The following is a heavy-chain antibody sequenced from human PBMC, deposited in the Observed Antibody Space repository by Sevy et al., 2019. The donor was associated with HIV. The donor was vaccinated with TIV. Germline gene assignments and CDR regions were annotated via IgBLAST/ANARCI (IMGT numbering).Heavy chain of an antibody. D-gene: IGHD2-21*02. V-gene: IGHV3-20*04. CDR2: INWDGCST. Sequence: GGSLRLSCAASGFTFDDYGMSWVRQAPGKGLEWVSGINWDGCSTGYADSVKGRFIISRDNARNSLYLQMNRLRGEDTAFYYCARERSCGGDCYYFDNWGQGTLVTVSS. J-gene: IGHJ4*02. CDR1: GFTFDDYG. CDR3: ARERSCGGDCYYFDN.